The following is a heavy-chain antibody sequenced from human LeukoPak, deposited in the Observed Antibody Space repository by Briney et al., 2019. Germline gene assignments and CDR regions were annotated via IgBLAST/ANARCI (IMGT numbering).Heavy chain of an antibody. D-gene: IGHD1-26*01. CDR2: IDKHGFGK. CDR3: ARDAGWGYYDL. J-gene: IGHJ4*02. V-gene: IGHV3-7*01. Sequence: GGSLRLFCVASGFTFSTSWVTWVRQAPGKGLEWVANIDKHGFGKYYVDSVRGRFAISRDYASNSVFLQMDSLRAEDTSVYYCARDAGWGYYDLWGQGTPVTVSS. CDR1: GFTFSTSW.